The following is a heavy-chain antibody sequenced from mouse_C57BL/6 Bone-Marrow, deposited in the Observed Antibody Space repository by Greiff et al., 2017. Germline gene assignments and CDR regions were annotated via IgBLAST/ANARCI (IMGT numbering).Heavy chain of an antibody. J-gene: IGHJ2*01. CDR1: GYAFRSYW. Sequence: VQLQQSGAELVKPGASVKISCKASGYAFRSYWMNWVKQRPGKGLEWIGQIYPGDGATNYNGKFKGKATLTADKSSITAYMQLSSLTSKDSAVYFCARDGFITSYDYGGQGTTLTVSS. CDR2: IYPGDGAT. CDR3: ARDGFITSYDY. V-gene: IGHV1-80*01. D-gene: IGHD1-1*01.